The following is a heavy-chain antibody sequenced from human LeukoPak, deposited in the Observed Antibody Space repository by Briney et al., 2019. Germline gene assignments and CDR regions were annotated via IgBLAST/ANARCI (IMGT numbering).Heavy chain of an antibody. CDR2: ISYDGSNK. CDR3: ARGIGEFYDY. Sequence: PGGSLRLSCAASGFTFSAYFMTWVRQAPGKGLEWVAVISYDGSNKYYADSVKGRFTISRDNSKNTLYLQMNSLRAEDTAVYYCARGIGEFYDYWGQGTLVTVSS. J-gene: IGHJ4*02. CDR1: GFTFSAYF. D-gene: IGHD3-3*01. V-gene: IGHV3-30-3*01.